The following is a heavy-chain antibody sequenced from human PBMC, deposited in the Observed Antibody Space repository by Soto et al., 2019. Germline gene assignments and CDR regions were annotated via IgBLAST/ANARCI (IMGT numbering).Heavy chain of an antibody. CDR2: LGVSDDR. CDR3: ARSARAASIFRWGFGP. CDR1: GFTLSLYT. V-gene: IGHV3-21*06. D-gene: IGHD5-12*01. J-gene: IGHJ5*02. Sequence: EGQLLESGGGLVKAGGSLRLSCAASGFTLSLYTINWVRQAPGKGLEWVSSLGVSDDRFYADSVKGRFTISRDNAKNTLYLEMHGLRGEDTAVYYCARSARAASIFRWGFGPWGQGTLVTVSS.